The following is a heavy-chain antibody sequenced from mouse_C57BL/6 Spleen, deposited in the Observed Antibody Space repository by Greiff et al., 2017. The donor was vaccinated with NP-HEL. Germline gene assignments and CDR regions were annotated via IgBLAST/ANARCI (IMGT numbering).Heavy chain of an antibody. CDR2: ISSGGSYT. J-gene: IGHJ1*03. Sequence: EVMLVESGGDLVKPGGSLKLSCAASGFTFSSYGMSWVRQTPDKRLEWVATISSGGSYTYYPDSVKGRFTISRDNAKNTLYLQMSSLKSEDTAMYYCASLIYYDYDEGLYWYFDVWGTGTTVTVSS. CDR1: GFTFSSYG. D-gene: IGHD2-4*01. V-gene: IGHV5-6*02. CDR3: ASLIYYDYDEGLYWYFDV.